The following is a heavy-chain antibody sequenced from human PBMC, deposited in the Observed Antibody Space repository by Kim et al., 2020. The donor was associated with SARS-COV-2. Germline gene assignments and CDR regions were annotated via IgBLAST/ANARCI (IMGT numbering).Heavy chain of an antibody. Sequence: ASVKVSCKASGYTFTSYYMHWVRQAPGQGLEWMGIINPSGGSTSYAQKFQGRVTMTRDTSTSTVYMELSSLRSEDTAVYYCARESRWDYYDSSAPGGFDPWGQGTLVTVSS. CDR3: ARESRWDYYDSSAPGGFDP. J-gene: IGHJ5*02. V-gene: IGHV1-46*01. CDR1: GYTFTSYY. D-gene: IGHD3-22*01. CDR2: INPSGGST.